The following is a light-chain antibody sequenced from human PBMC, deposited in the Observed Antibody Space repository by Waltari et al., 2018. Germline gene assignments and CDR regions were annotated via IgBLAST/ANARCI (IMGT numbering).Light chain of an antibody. CDR2: DVS. CDR1: SSDVGGYNY. J-gene: IGLJ2*01. V-gene: IGLV2-11*01. CDR3: CSHAGTYTYAI. Sequence: QSALTQPRSLSGSPGQSVTISCTGTSSDVGGYNYVSWYQQNPGKVPKLFIYDVSRRPSGVPDRFSCSKFGNTSSLTIAVLQAEDEADYYFCSHAGTYTYAIFCGGTNLTVL.